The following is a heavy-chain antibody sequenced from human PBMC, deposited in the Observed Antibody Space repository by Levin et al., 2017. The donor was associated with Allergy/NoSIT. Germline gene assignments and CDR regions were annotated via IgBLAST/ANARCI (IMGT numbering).Heavy chain of an antibody. Sequence: SCTVSGGSISSGDYYWSWIRQPPGKGLEWIGYIYYSGSTYYNPSLKSRVTISVDTSKNQFSLKLSSVTAADTAVYYCASSHMVRGVIIFYWGQGTLVTVSS. V-gene: IGHV4-30-4*01. CDR3: ASSHMVRGVIIFY. CDR2: IYYSGST. CDR1: GGSISSGDYY. D-gene: IGHD3-10*01. J-gene: IGHJ4*02.